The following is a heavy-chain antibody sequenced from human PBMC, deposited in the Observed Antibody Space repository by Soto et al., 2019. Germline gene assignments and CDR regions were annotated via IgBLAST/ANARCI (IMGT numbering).Heavy chain of an antibody. J-gene: IGHJ4*02. CDR1: GYTFTSYA. D-gene: IGHD2-21*02. V-gene: IGHV1-3*05. CDR2: IKAGNGTT. CDR3: ERSSLVVTALDY. Sequence: QVQLVQSGAEEKKPGASVKVSCKASGYTFTSYAMHWVRQAPGQRLEWMGWIKAGNGTTKYSQKFQGRVTITRDASACPAYRDLSRLRSEDTAVYYCERSSLVVTALDYWGQGTLVTVSS.